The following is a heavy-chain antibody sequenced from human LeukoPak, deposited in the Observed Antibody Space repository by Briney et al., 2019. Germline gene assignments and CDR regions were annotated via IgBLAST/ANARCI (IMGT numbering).Heavy chain of an antibody. CDR3: AKAAYGDYAGAFDI. J-gene: IGHJ3*02. CDR2: ISGSGAGK. V-gene: IGHV3-23*01. Sequence: GSLRLSCAASGFTFDDYAMQWVRQAPGQGLEWVSSISGSGAGKFYAAPVKGRFTTSRDNSKNTLYVQMNSLRAEDTAVYYCAKAAYGDYAGAFDIWGQGTMVIVSS. D-gene: IGHD4-17*01. CDR1: GFTFDDYA.